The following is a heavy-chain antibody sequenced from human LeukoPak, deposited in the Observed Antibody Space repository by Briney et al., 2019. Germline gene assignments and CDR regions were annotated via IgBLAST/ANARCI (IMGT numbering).Heavy chain of an antibody. CDR1: GFTFSSYS. D-gene: IGHD6-19*01. Sequence: SGGSLRLSCVASGFTFSSYSMNWVRPAPGKGLEWVASISRSTSYIYYADSVKGRFTISRDNAEHSLYLQMTSLSAEDTAVYYCARDHSSGWYGYAFDVWGQGTMVTVSS. CDR2: ISRSTSYI. V-gene: IGHV3-21*01. J-gene: IGHJ3*01. CDR3: ARDHSSGWYGYAFDV.